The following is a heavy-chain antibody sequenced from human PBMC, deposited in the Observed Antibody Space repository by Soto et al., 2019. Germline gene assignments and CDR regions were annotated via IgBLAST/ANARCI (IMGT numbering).Heavy chain of an antibody. J-gene: IGHJ5*02. CDR3: ATTIAAAGTGGWFDP. Sequence: ASVKVSCKASGYTFTSYGISWVRQAPGQGLEWMGWISAYNGETIYAQKFQGRVTMTEDTSTDTAYMELSSLRSEDTAVYYCATTIAAAGTGGWFDPWGQGTLVTVSS. V-gene: IGHV1-18*01. CDR1: GYTFTSYG. D-gene: IGHD6-13*01. CDR2: ISAYNGET.